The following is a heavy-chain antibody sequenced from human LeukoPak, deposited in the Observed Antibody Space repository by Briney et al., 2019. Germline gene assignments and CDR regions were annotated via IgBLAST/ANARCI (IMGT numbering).Heavy chain of an antibody. CDR1: GGSISSGGYC. J-gene: IGHJ4*02. D-gene: IGHD5-24*01. V-gene: IGHV4-31*03. CDR2: IYYSGST. CDR3: ARARRDGYNYLDY. Sequence: SQTLSLTCTVSGGSISSGGYCWSWIRQHPGKGLEWIGYIYYSGSTYYNPSLKSRVTISVDTSKNQFSLKLSSVTAADTAVYYCARARRDGYNYLDYWGQGTLVTVSS.